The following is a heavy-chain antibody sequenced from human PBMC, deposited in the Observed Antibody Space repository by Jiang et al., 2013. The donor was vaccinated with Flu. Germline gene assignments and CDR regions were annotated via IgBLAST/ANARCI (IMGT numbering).Heavy chain of an antibody. CDR2: ISYDGSNK. CDR3: AKVRNYGGVDSYYYGMGV. J-gene: IGHJ6*02. Sequence: QLVESGGGVVQPGGSLRLSCAASGFTFSTYGMHWVRQAPGKGLEWVAVISYDGSNKYYADSVKGRFTISRDNSKNTLYLQMNSLRAEDTAVYYCAKVRNYGGVDSYYYGMGVWGQGTTVTVSS. CDR1: GFTFSTYG. V-gene: IGHV3-30*18. D-gene: IGHD4-23*01.